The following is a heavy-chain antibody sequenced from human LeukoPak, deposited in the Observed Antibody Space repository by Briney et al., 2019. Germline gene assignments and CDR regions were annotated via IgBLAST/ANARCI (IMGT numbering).Heavy chain of an antibody. V-gene: IGHV3-74*01. J-gene: IGHJ4*02. CDR1: GFSFSSLW. CDR2: ISSDGTTT. Sequence: GGSLRLSCAASGFSFSSLWMHWVRQVPGKGLVWVSGISSDGTTTGYADSVKGRFTISRDNAKNTVSLQMSSLRAEDTALYYCARGGYGAHMGWGQGILVTVSS. CDR3: ARGGYGAHMG. D-gene: IGHD4-17*01.